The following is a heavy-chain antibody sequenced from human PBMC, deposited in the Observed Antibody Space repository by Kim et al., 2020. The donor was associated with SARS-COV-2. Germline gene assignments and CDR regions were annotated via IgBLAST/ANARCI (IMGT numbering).Heavy chain of an antibody. V-gene: IGHV3-23*01. CDR1: GFTLSNNA. CDR3: GGHGGFSY. J-gene: IGHJ4*02. CDR2: IRGGGDT. D-gene: IGHD3-16*01. Sequence: GGSLRLSCAASGFTLSNNAMTWVRQAPGKGLEWVSDIRGGGDTYYADSVKGRFTFSRDDSQNVLFLQMDSLRADDTALYYCGGHGGFSYWGPGILVTVAS.